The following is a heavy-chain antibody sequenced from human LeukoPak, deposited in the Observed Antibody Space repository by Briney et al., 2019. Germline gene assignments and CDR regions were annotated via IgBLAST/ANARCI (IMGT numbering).Heavy chain of an antibody. V-gene: IGHV3-23*01. Sequence: GGTLRLSCAASGFTFSNYGMSWVRQAPGKGLDWVSAISGSGGSTYYADSVKGRFTISRDNSKNTLYLQMNSLRAEDTAVYYCAKDLYYDKYDGNFQHWGQGTLVTVSS. D-gene: IGHD3-22*01. J-gene: IGHJ1*01. CDR1: GFTFSNYG. CDR2: ISGSGGST. CDR3: AKDLYYDKYDGNFQH.